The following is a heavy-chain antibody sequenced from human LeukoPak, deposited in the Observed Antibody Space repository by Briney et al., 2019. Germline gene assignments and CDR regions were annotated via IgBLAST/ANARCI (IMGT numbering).Heavy chain of an antibody. Sequence: SETLSLTCTVSGGSISSSSYYWGWIRQPPGKGLEWIGSIYYSGSTYYNPSLKSRVTISVDTSKNQFSLKLSSVTAADTAVYYCARGRDSSGYIDYWGQGTLVTVSS. V-gene: IGHV4-39*07. D-gene: IGHD3-22*01. J-gene: IGHJ4*02. CDR3: ARGRDSSGYIDY. CDR1: GGSISSSSYY. CDR2: IYYSGST.